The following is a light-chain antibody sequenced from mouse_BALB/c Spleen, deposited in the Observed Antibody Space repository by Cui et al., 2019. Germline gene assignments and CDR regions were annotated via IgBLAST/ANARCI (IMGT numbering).Light chain of an antibody. CDR1: QDINSY. V-gene: IGKV14-111*01. J-gene: IGKJ4*01. Sequence: IKITQSPSSMYASLGERVTITCKASQDINSYLSWFQQKPGKSPKTLIYRANRLVDGVPSRFSGSGSGQDYSLTISSLEYEDMGIYYCLQYDEFPFTFGSGTKLEIK. CDR2: RAN. CDR3: LQYDEFPFT.